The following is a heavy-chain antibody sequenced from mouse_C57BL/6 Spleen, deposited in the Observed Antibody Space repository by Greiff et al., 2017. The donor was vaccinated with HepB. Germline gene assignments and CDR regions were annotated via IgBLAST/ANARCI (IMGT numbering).Heavy chain of an antibody. Sequence: EVKLMESGPELVKPGPSVKMSCQASGYTFTDYKMHWVKQSHGKRLEWIGYLNPNNGGTSYNQKFKGKATLTVNKSSSTAYMELRSLTSEDSAVYYCARRGRDYWGQGTTLTVSS. J-gene: IGHJ2*01. CDR3: ARRGRDY. CDR1: GYTFTDYK. V-gene: IGHV1-22*01. CDR2: LNPNNGGT.